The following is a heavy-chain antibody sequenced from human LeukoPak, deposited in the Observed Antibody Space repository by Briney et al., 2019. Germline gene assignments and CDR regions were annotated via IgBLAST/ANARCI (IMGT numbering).Heavy chain of an antibody. V-gene: IGHV3-11*04. CDR2: ITNSGRST. CDR3: AREASGYYHVFDS. Sequence: PGGSLRLSCEASGFSLSTYFLSWIRQAPGKGLEWVSYITNSGRSTQYADAVKGRFTISRDNAKQSVYLEMTDLRAEDTAVYYCAREASGYYHVFDSWGQGTLVTVSS. D-gene: IGHD3-3*01. J-gene: IGHJ4*02. CDR1: GFSLSTYF.